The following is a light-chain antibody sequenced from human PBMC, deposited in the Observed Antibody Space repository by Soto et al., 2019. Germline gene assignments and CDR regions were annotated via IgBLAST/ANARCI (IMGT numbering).Light chain of an antibody. CDR3: HQYNNWPPRT. J-gene: IGKJ1*01. Sequence: EIVMTQSPATLSVSPGERAALSCRASQSVSGNLAWYQQKPGQAPRLLIYGASNRATGIPARFSGSGSGTEFTLTISSLQSEDFAIYYCHQYNNWPPRTFGQGTKVEI. CDR1: QSVSGN. CDR2: GAS. V-gene: IGKV3D-15*01.